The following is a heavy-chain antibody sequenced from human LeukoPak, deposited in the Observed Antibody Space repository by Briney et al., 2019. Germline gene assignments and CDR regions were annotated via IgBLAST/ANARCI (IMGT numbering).Heavy chain of an antibody. V-gene: IGHV1-69*04. J-gene: IGHJ3*02. D-gene: IGHD1-26*01. CDR1: GGTFSSYA. CDR3: AREVGATTAFDI. CDR2: IIPILGIA. Sequence: SVKVSCKASGGTFSSYAISWVRQAPGQGLEWMGRIIPILGIANYAQKFQGRVTITADKSTSTAYMELSSLRSEDTAVYYCAREVGATTAFDIWGQGTMVTVSS.